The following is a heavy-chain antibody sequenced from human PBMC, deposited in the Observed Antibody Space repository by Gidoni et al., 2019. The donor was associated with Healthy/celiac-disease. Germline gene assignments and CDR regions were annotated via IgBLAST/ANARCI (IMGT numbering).Heavy chain of an antibody. CDR3: AKGNNYYDSSGYLSYFDY. V-gene: IGHV3-23*01. J-gene: IGHJ4*02. D-gene: IGHD3-22*01. CDR1: GFTFSSDA. Sequence: EVQLLESGGGLVQPGGSLRLSCAASGFTFSSDAMSWVRKAPGKGLEWVSAISGSGGSTYDADSVKGRFTISRDNSKNTLYLQMNSLRAEDTAVYYCAKGNNYYDSSGYLSYFDYWGQGTLVTVSS. CDR2: ISGSGGST.